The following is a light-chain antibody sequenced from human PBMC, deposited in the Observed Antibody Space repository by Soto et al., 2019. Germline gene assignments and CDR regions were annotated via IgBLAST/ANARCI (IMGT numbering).Light chain of an antibody. J-gene: IGLJ3*02. CDR2: EVN. CDR3: SSYTSSTTRV. V-gene: IGLV2-18*02. Sequence: QSALTQPPSVSGSPGQSVTISCTGTSSDVGSYNRVSWYQQPQGTAPRLIIYEVNNRPSGVPYRFSGSKSGNTASLTISGLQAEDEADYYCSSYTSSTTRVFGGGTKLTVL. CDR1: SSDVGSYNR.